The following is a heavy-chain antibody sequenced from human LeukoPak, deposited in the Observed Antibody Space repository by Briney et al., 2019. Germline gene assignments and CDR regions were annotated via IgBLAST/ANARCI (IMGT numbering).Heavy chain of an antibody. CDR1: GLTVSSNY. Sequence: GGSLRLSCAASGLTVSSNYMSWVRQAPGKGLEWVSVIYSGGSTYYADSVKGRFTISRDNSKNTLYLQMNSLRAEDTAVYYCAKQGDILTGYYVDYWGQGTLVTVSS. CDR2: IYSGGST. CDR3: AKQGDILTGYYVDY. D-gene: IGHD3-9*01. J-gene: IGHJ4*02. V-gene: IGHV3-53*05.